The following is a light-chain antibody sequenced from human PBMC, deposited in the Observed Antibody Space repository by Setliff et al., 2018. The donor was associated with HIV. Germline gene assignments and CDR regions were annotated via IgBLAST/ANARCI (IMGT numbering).Light chain of an antibody. Sequence: QSVLAQPASVSGSPGQSITISCTGTSGDIGGHNHVSWYQQHPGKAPQLIIFDVTSRPSGISNRFSGSKSGNTASLNVSGLLHEDEADYFCSSYTSRTTWVFGGGTKVTVL. CDR1: SGDIGGHNH. CDR2: DVT. CDR3: SSYTSRTTWV. V-gene: IGLV2-14*03. J-gene: IGLJ3*02.